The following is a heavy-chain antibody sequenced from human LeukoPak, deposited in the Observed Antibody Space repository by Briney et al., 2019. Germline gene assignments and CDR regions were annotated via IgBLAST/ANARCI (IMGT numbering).Heavy chain of an antibody. CDR1: GGSISSYY. Sequence: SETLSLTCTVSGGSISSYYWSWIRQPPGKGLEWIGYINYSGSTNYNPSLKSRVTISVDTSKNQFSLKLSSVTAADTAVYYCARGLPPFDYWGQGTLVTVSS. CDR2: INYSGST. V-gene: IGHV4-59*01. J-gene: IGHJ4*02. CDR3: ARGLPPFDY. D-gene: IGHD2-15*01.